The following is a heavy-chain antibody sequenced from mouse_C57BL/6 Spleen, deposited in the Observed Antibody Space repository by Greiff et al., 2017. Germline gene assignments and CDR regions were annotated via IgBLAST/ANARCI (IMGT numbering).Heavy chain of an antibody. D-gene: IGHD2-9*01. CDR1: GYTFTSYW. CDR3: ARYPSMVTTGAGFAD. Sequence: VQLQQPGAELVMPGASVKLSCKASGYTFTSYWMHWVKQRPGQGLEWIGEIDPSDSYTNYNQKFKGKSTLTVDKSSSTAYMQLSSLTSEDSAVYYCARYPSMVTTGAGFADWGQGTLVTVSA. V-gene: IGHV1-69*01. J-gene: IGHJ3*01. CDR2: IDPSDSYT.